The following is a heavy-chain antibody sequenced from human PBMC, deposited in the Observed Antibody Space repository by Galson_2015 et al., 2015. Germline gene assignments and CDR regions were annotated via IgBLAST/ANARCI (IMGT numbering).Heavy chain of an antibody. V-gene: IGHV3-30-3*01. D-gene: IGHD1-26*01. Sequence: SLRLSCAASGFTFSSYAMHWVRQVPGKGLEWVAVISYDGSNKYYADSVKGRFTISRDNSKNTLYVQMNSLRAEDTAVYYCARGRGWETLRKSPFDYWGQGTLVTVSS. J-gene: IGHJ4*02. CDR3: ARGRGWETLRKSPFDY. CDR2: ISYDGSNK. CDR1: GFTFSSYA.